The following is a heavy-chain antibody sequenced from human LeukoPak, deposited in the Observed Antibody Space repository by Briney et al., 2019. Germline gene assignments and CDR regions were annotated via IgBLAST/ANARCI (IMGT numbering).Heavy chain of an antibody. CDR3: ARSREMATASNFDY. J-gene: IGHJ4*02. D-gene: IGHD5-24*01. CDR2: VNSNGGT. Sequence: SETLSLTCTVSGGSISTYSWNWVRQPPGQGLEWIGYVNSNGGTYNNPSLQSRVTVSLDMSKNQFSLKLSSVTAADTAVYYCARSREMATASNFDYWGQGTLVTVSS. V-gene: IGHV4-59*01. CDR1: GGSISTYS.